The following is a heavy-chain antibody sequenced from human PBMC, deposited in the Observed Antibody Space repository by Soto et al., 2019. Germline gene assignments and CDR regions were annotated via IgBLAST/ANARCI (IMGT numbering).Heavy chain of an antibody. CDR1: GYTFTAYS. CDR3: ARSSGTYSDFDY. D-gene: IGHD1-26*01. CDR2: MSPNRGGT. Sequence: ASVKVSCKASGYTFTAYSVHWVRQAPGQGLEWMGWMSPNRGGTNYAQSFQGRVTMTWDTSISTAFMELRSLKSDDTALYFCARSSGTYSDFDYWGQGTQVTVYS. J-gene: IGHJ4*02. V-gene: IGHV1-2*02.